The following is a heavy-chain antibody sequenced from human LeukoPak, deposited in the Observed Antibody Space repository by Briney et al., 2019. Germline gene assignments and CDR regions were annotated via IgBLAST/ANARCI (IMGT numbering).Heavy chain of an antibody. CDR3: ARTGRTTRSYGSGSFWGYHYYYMDV. D-gene: IGHD3-10*01. CDR1: GGTFSSYA. CDR2: IIPIFGTA. Sequence: ASVKVSCKASGGTFSSYAISWVRQAPGQGLEWMGGIIPIFGTANYAQKFQGRVTITADESTSTAYMELTSLRSEDTAVYYCARTGRTTRSYGSGSFWGYHYYYMDVWGKGTTVTIAS. V-gene: IGHV1-69*13. J-gene: IGHJ6*03.